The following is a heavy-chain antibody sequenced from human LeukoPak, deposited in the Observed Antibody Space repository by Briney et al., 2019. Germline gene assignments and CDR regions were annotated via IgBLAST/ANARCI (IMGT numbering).Heavy chain of an antibody. D-gene: IGHD3-22*01. CDR2: IFYSGTT. CDR3: ARDVRERESRGYYFQDAFDI. Sequence: PSETLSLTCTVSGGSISSGGYYWSWIRQHPGKGLEWLGYIFYSGTTYYNPSLKSRVTISVDTSKNQFSLKLSSVTAADTAVYYCARDVRERESRGYYFQDAFDIWGQGTMVTVSS. J-gene: IGHJ3*02. V-gene: IGHV4-31*03. CDR1: GGSISSGGYY.